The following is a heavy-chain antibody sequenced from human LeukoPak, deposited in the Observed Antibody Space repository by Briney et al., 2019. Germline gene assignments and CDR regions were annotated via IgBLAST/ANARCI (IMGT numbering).Heavy chain of an antibody. J-gene: IGHJ4*02. CDR3: AKGGAYGSGSYCDY. Sequence: GGSLRLSCAVSGFTFSGHGMHWVRQVPGKGLEWVASISGGGSDTYNEDAVKGRFTISRDNYKSTLSLQMNSLRAEDTAIYYCAKGGAYGSGSYCDYWGQGTLVTVSS. CDR2: ISGGGSDT. CDR1: GFTFSGHG. V-gene: IGHV3-23*02. D-gene: IGHD3-10*01.